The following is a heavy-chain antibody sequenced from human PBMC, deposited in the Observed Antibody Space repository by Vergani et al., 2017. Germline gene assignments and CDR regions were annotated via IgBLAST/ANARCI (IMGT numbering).Heavy chain of an antibody. Sequence: QVHLVQSGAEVKKPGSSVKVSCKASGGTFNNYSVSWVRQAPGQGLEWMGGITPFFPTGHFAQKFQGRVTITADKSATTVYMELTNLKSEDTAVYYCASPRTAENPPKPLYYFYGLDFWGQGTTVTVSS. CDR2: ITPFFPTG. CDR1: GGTFNNYS. CDR3: ASPRTAENPPKPLYYFYGLDF. D-gene: IGHD7-27*01. J-gene: IGHJ6*02. V-gene: IGHV1-69*14.